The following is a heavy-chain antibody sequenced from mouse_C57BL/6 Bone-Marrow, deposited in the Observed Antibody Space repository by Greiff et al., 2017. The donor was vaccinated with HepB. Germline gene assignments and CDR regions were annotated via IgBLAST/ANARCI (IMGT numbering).Heavy chain of an antibody. CDR1: GYTFTDYY. D-gene: IGHD2-4*01. CDR2: INPYNGGT. CDR3: ARHYDYGRDYAMDY. Sequence: EVKLMESGPVLVKPGASVKMSCKASGYTFTDYYMNWVKQSHGKSLEWIGVINPYNGGTSYNQKFKGKATLTVDKSSSTAYMELNSLTSEDSAVYYCARHYDYGRDYAMDYWGQGTSVTVSS. J-gene: IGHJ4*01. V-gene: IGHV1-19*01.